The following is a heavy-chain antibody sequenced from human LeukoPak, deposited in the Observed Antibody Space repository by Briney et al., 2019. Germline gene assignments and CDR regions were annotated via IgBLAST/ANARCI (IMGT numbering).Heavy chain of an antibody. CDR3: ARDAKGYSYGKAPWYYFDY. CDR2: INPSGGST. D-gene: IGHD5-18*01. CDR1: GYTFTSYY. J-gene: IGHJ4*02. Sequence: ASVKVSCKASGYTFTSYYMHWVRQAPRQGLEWMGIINPSGGSTSYAQKSQGRVTMTRDTSTSTVYMELSSLRSEDTAVYYCARDAKGYSYGKAPWYYFDYWGQGTLVTVSS. V-gene: IGHV1-46*01.